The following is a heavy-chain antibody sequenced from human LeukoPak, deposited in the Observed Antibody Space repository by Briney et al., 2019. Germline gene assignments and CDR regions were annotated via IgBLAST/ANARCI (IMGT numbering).Heavy chain of an antibody. CDR3: ARVNYYGSGSYDNWFDP. CDR2: ISYDGSNK. V-gene: IGHV3-30*03. Sequence: PGGSLRLSCAASGXTFSSYGMHWVRQAPGKGLEWVAVISYDGSNKYYADSVKGRFTTSRDNSKNTLYLQMNSLRAEDTAVYYCARVNYYGSGSYDNWFDPWGQGTLVTVSS. D-gene: IGHD3-10*01. CDR1: GXTFSSYG. J-gene: IGHJ5*02.